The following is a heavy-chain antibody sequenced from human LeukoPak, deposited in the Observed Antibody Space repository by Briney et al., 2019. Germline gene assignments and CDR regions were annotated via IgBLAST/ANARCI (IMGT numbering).Heavy chain of an antibody. Sequence: SETLSLTCAVYGGSFSGYYWSWIRQPPGKGLEWIGEINHSGSTNYNPSLKSRVTISVDTSKNQSSLKLSSVTAADTAVYYCARGDPGYCSGGSCYSPPIQHWGQGTLVTVSS. CDR3: ARGDPGYCSGGSCYSPPIQH. CDR1: GGSFSGYY. CDR2: INHSGST. D-gene: IGHD2-15*01. J-gene: IGHJ1*01. V-gene: IGHV4-34*01.